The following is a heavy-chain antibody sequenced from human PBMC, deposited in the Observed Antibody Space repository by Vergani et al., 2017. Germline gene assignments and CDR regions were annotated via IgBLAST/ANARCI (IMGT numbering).Heavy chain of an antibody. D-gene: IGHD3-3*01. J-gene: IGHJ6*02. CDR2: ISGSGGST. CDR1: GFTFSSYA. V-gene: IGHV3-23*01. CDR3: AKEPASYDCWGGYYQAEGGYYGMDV. Sequence: EVQLLESGGGLVQPGGSLRLSCAASGFTFSSYAMSWVRQAPGKGLEWVSAISGSGGSTYYADSVKGRFTISRDNSKNTLYLQMNSLRAEDTAVYYCAKEPASYDCWGGYYQAEGGYYGMDVWGQGTTVTVSS.